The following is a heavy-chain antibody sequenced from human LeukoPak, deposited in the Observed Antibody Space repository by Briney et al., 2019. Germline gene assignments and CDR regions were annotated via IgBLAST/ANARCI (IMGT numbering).Heavy chain of an antibody. CDR2: VFYTGST. CDR1: GVSITNYY. Sequence: SETLSLTCIVSGVSITNYYWTWIRQPPGEGLEWIGYVFYTGSTNYNPSLESRVTISVDTSKNQVSLKLTSMTAADTAVHYCATYSTASVGFHYWGRGTLVTVSS. V-gene: IGHV4-59*01. D-gene: IGHD5-18*01. CDR3: ATYSTASVGFHY. J-gene: IGHJ4*02.